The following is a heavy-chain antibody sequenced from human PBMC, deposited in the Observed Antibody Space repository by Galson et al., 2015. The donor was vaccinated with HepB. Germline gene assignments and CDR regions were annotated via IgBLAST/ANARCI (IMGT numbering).Heavy chain of an antibody. CDR2: ISGYNDDT. D-gene: IGHD1/OR15-1a*01. J-gene: IGHJ3*02. CDR3: ARNNSDKGAFDI. CDR1: GYLITTYG. Sequence: SCKASGYLITTYGLRWARQAPGQGLDWMGWISGYNDDTKYGQKVQGRVTMTTDTSASIAYMELRSLRSDDTAVYYCARNNSDKGAFDIWGQGTMVTVSS. V-gene: IGHV1-18*01.